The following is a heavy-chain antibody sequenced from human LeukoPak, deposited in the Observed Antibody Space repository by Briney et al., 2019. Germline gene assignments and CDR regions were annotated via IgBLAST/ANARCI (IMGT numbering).Heavy chain of an antibody. J-gene: IGHJ5*02. Sequence: SQTLSLTCAVSGGSISSGGYSWSWIRQPPGKGLEWIGYIYHSGSTYYNPSLKSRVTISVDRSKNQFSLKLSSVTAADTAVYYCARVPPRFLEWLDRNWFDPWGQGTLVTVSS. D-gene: IGHD3-3*01. CDR2: IYHSGST. CDR1: GGSISSGGYS. CDR3: ARVPPRFLEWLDRNWFDP. V-gene: IGHV4-30-2*01.